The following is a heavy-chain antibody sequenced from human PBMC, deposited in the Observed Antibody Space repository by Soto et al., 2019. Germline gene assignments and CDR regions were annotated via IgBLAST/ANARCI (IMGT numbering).Heavy chain of an antibody. CDR3: ARGSLDMVDRRGVSEY. CDR1: VGSFGAYY. J-gene: IGHJ4*02. V-gene: IGHV4-34*01. CDR2: INHSGGT. Sequence: SETLSLTCALYVGSFGAYYWSWIRQPPGKWLEWIGEINHSGGTSYNPSLKSRVTISVDTSKSQFSLKLTSVTAADRAVYYCARGSLDMVDRRGVSEYLGQGTPVTVSS. D-gene: IGHD3-10*01.